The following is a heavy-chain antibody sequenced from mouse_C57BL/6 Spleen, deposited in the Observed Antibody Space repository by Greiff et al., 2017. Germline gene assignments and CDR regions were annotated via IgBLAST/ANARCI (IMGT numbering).Heavy chain of an antibody. CDR3: ARNYGSIYAMDY. D-gene: IGHD1-1*01. J-gene: IGHJ4*01. CDR1: GYTFTSYW. V-gene: IGHV1-64*01. CDR2: IHPNSGST. Sequence: QVQLQQPGAELVKPGASVKLSCKASGYTFTSYWMHWVKQRPGQGLEWIGMIHPNSGSTNYNEKFKSKATLTVDKSSSTAYMQLSSLTSEDSAVYYCARNYGSIYAMDYWGQGTSVTVSS.